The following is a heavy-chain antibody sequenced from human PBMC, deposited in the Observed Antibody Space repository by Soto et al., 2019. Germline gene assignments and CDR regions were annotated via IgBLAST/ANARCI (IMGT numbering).Heavy chain of an antibody. V-gene: IGHV3-30-3*01. D-gene: IGHD2-2*01. J-gene: IGHJ4*02. CDR1: GFTFSSYA. CDR2: ISYDGSNK. CDR3: ARVERIMPAIHTPDY. Sequence: QVQLVESGGGVVQPGRSLRLSCAASGFTFSSYAMHWVRQAPGKGLEWVAVISYDGSNKYYADSVKGRFTISRDNSKNTLYLQMNSLRAEDTAVYYCARVERIMPAIHTPDYWGQGTLVTVSS.